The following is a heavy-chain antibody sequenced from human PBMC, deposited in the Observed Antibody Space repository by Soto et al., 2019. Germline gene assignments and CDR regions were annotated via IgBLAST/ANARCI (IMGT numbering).Heavy chain of an antibody. J-gene: IGHJ6*02. CDR3: ASDLSGRADV. Sequence: GGSLRLSCEASGFTFSSYWMHWVRQAPGKGLVWVSRMNEDGGTRDYADSVKGRFTIPRDNAKNTLYLQMNSLRVEDTAVYYCASDLSGRADVWGQGTTVTVSS. D-gene: IGHD3-10*01. CDR1: GFTFSSYW. CDR2: MNEDGGTR. V-gene: IGHV3-74*01.